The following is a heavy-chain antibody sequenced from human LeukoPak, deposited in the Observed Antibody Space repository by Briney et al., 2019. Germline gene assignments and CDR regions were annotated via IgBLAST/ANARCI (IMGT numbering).Heavy chain of an antibody. J-gene: IGHJ4*02. V-gene: IGHV3-23*01. CDR2: ISGSGGST. CDR1: GFTFSSYA. D-gene: IGHD3-3*01. Sequence: GGSLRLSCAASGFTFSSYAMSWVRQAPGKGLEWVSAISGSGGSTYYADSVKGRFTISRDNSKNTLYLQMNSLRAEDTAVYYCARDITIFGVEFDYWGQGTLVTVSS. CDR3: ARDITIFGVEFDY.